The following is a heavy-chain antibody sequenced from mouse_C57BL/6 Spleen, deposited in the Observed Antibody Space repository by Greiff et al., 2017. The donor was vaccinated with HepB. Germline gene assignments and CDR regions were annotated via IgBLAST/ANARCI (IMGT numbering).Heavy chain of an antibody. D-gene: IGHD2-5*01. CDR3: WYSNYGTFYYAMGY. CDR1: GFNIKDDY. CDR2: IDPENGDT. Sequence: EVQLQESGAELVRPGASVKLSCTASGFNIKDDYMHWVKQRPEQGLEWIGWIDPENGDTEYASKFQGKATITADTSSNTAYLQLSSLTSEDTAVYYGWYSNYGTFYYAMGYWGQGTSVTVSS. V-gene: IGHV14-4*01. J-gene: IGHJ4*01.